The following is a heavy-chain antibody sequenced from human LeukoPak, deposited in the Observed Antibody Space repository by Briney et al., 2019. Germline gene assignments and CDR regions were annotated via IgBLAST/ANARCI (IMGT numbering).Heavy chain of an antibody. V-gene: IGHV4-61*02. J-gene: IGHJ4*02. Sequence: SETLSLTCTVSGGSISSGSYYWSWIRQPAGKGLEWIGRIYTSGSTNYNPSLKSRVTISVDTSKNKFSLKINSVTAADTAVYFCARYYGSGIDADYWGQGTLVTVSS. CDR1: GGSISSGSYY. CDR3: ARYYGSGIDADY. D-gene: IGHD3-10*01. CDR2: IYTSGST.